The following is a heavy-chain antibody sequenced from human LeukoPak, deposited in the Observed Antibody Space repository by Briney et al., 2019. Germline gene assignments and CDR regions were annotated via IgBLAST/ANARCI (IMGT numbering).Heavy chain of an antibody. J-gene: IGHJ3*02. CDR3: AREPTWGKDAFDI. CDR1: GYTFTSYY. CDR2: INPSGGST. Sequence: ASVKVSCKASGYTFTSYYMHWVRQAPGQGLEWMGIINPSGGSTSYAQKFQGRVTMTRDTSTSTVYMELSSLRAEDTAVYYCAREPTWGKDAFDIWGQGTMVTVSS. D-gene: IGHD3-16*01. V-gene: IGHV1-46*01.